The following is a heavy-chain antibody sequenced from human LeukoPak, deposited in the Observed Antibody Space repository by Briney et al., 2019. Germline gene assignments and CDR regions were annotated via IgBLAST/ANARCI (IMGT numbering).Heavy chain of an antibody. J-gene: IGHJ3*02. CDR3: ARAYSDVGDAFDI. Sequence: GGSLRLSCAASGFSFELHRMHWVRQAPGKGLVWVSRINAAGMSSDYADSAKGRFTISRDNANNMLYLQIHSLGAEDTAVYYCARAYSDVGDAFDIWGQGTMVTVSS. D-gene: IGHD4-11*01. CDR2: INAAGMSS. CDR1: GFSFELHR. V-gene: IGHV3-74*01.